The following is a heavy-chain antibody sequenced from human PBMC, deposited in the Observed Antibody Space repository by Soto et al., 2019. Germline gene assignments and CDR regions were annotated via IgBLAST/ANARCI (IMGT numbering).Heavy chain of an antibody. V-gene: IGHV3-23*01. D-gene: IGHD3-3*01. CDR2: ISGSGGST. CDR1: GFTFSSYA. CDR3: AKDLKSPPIFGVVITRDAFDI. J-gene: IGHJ3*02. Sequence: GGSLRLSCAASGFTFSSYAMSWVRQAPGKGLEWVSAISGSGGSTYYADSVKGRFTISRDNSKNTLYLQMNSLRAEDTAVYYCAKDLKSPPIFGVVITRDAFDIWGQGTMGTVAS.